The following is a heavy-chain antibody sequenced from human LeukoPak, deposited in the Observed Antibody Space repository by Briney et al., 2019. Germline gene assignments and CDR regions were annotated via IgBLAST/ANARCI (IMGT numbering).Heavy chain of an antibody. J-gene: IGHJ4*02. Sequence: SGGSLRLSCAASGLTFSNYWMNWVRQASGKGLVWVSRITHDGRSTAYADSVKGRFTISRDNTKNTLDLEMNSLRAEDTAVYYCASAPYSSGWYSFDYWGRGTLVTVSS. D-gene: IGHD6-19*01. CDR1: GLTFSNYW. CDR3: ASAPYSSGWYSFDY. CDR2: ITHDGRST. V-gene: IGHV3-74*01.